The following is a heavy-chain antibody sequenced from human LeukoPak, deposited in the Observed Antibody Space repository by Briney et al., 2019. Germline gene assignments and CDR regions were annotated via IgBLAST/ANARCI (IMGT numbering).Heavy chain of an antibody. D-gene: IGHD3-10*01. J-gene: IGHJ2*01. CDR2: IYYSGST. CDR3: ARAYGSGYWYFDL. Sequence: PSETLSLTCTVSGGSISSGDYYWSWIRQPPGKGLEWIGYIYYSGSTYYNPSLKSRVTISVDTSKNQFSLKLSSVTAADTAVYYCARAYGSGYWYFDLWGRGTLVTVSS. V-gene: IGHV4-30-4*08. CDR1: GGSISSGDYY.